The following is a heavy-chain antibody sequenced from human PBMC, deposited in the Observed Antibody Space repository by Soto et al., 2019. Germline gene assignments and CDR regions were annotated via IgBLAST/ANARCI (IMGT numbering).Heavy chain of an antibody. J-gene: IGHJ4*02. V-gene: IGHV4-59*01. CDR1: GGSISRYY. CDR3: ATRPPCGSWLHYFDY. CDR2: IYDTGST. D-gene: IGHD6-6*01. Sequence: PSETLSLTCTVSGGSISRYYWSWIRQPPGKGLEWIGYIYDTGSTNYNPSLKSRVAISLDTSKNQFSLQLNSVTAADTAMYYCATRPPCGSWLHYFDYWGQGAPVTVS.